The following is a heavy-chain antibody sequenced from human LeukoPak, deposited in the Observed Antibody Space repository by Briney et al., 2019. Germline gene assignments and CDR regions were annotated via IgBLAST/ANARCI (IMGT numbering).Heavy chain of an antibody. Sequence: PGGSLRLSCAASGFSFTSSAMTWVRQASGKGLEWVSDISGSGDVTYYADSVKGRFTISRDNAKNSLYLQMNSLTAEDTAVYYCARSGTKGFDLWGQGTMVTVSS. D-gene: IGHD3-10*01. CDR3: ARSGTKGFDL. CDR2: ISGSGDVT. J-gene: IGHJ3*01. CDR1: GFSFTSSA. V-gene: IGHV3-23*01.